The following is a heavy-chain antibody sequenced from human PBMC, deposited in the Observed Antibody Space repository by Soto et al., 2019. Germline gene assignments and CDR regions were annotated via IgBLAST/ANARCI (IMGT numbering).Heavy chain of an antibody. V-gene: IGHV5-51*01. CDR3: ARQGTPYYYYGMDV. CDR1: GYIFNIYW. Sequence: GESLKISCKASGYIFNIYWIGWVRQMPGKGLEWMGVIYPGDSDTRYSPSFQGQVSISVDKSISTAYLRWSSLKASDTAMYYCARQGTPYYYYGMDVWGQGTTVTVSS. CDR2: IYPGDSDT. J-gene: IGHJ6*02.